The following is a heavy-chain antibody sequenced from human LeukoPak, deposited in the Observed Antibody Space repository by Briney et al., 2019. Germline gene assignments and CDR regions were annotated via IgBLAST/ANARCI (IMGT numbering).Heavy chain of an antibody. Sequence: GGSLRLSCAASGFTYSHYGMHWVRQAPGKGLEWVAVIWSDGTEKYYGDAVKGRFNISRDNSRKTLYLQMNSLRGEDTAVYYCAKAAQRGFDYSNSLEYWGQGTLVTVSS. CDR3: AKAAQRGFDYSNSLEY. V-gene: IGHV3-33*06. J-gene: IGHJ4*02. CDR1: GFTYSHYG. CDR2: IWSDGTEK. D-gene: IGHD4-11*01.